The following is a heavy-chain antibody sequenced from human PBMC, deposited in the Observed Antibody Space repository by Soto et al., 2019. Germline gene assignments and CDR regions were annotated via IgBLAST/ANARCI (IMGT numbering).Heavy chain of an antibody. CDR3: ARDANVDTAMVTDSYFDY. D-gene: IGHD5-18*01. J-gene: IGHJ4*02. Sequence: SVKVSCKASGGTFSSYAISWVRQAPGQGLEWMGGIIPIFGTANYAQKFQGRVTITADESTSTAYMELSSLRSEDTAVYYCARDANVDTAMVTDSYFDYWGQGTLVTVSS. CDR2: IIPIFGTA. V-gene: IGHV1-69*13. CDR1: GGTFSSYA.